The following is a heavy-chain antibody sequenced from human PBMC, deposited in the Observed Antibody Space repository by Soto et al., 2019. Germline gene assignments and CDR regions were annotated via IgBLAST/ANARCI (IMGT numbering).Heavy chain of an antibody. CDR1: GGSIISDDYY. Sequence: SETLSLTCSVSGGSIISDDYYWIWVRQFPGKGLEWIGYIYHTGTTFYNPSLQGRVFISLDTPKKQFTLDLNSVTAADSAVYYCARVRAYSYGYEDYWGQGTLVTVSS. D-gene: IGHD5-18*01. CDR3: ARVRAYSYGYEDY. J-gene: IGHJ4*02. CDR2: IYHTGTT. V-gene: IGHV4-30-4*01.